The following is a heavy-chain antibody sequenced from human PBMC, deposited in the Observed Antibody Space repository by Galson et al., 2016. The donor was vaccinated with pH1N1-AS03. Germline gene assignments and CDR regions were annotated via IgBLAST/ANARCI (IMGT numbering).Heavy chain of an antibody. CDR2: ILPGLGSA. CDR3: ARDRRPTGTLDY. V-gene: IGHV1-69*10. Sequence: SVKVSCKASGGTFSSSAISWLRQAPGQGLEWMGGILPGLGSATYAQNFQGRVSMTTDTSTSTAYLELRSLGSDDTAVYFCARDRRPTGTLDYWGQGTLVT. J-gene: IGHJ4*02. D-gene: IGHD1-1*01. CDR1: GGTFSSSA.